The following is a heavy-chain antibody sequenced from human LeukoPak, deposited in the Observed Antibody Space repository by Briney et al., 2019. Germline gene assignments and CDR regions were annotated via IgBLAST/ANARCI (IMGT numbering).Heavy chain of an antibody. Sequence: GGSLRLSCAASGFTFTDYAMNWVRQAPGKGLEWVASTKGNGGSTNYTDSVKDRFTISRDSSKNTVYLQMHSLRADDTAVYYCAKGSYYYDTSGYFDSWGHGALVTVSS. CDR3: AKGSYYYDTSGYFDS. CDR1: GFTFTDYA. V-gene: IGHV3-23*01. D-gene: IGHD3-22*01. J-gene: IGHJ4*01. CDR2: TKGNGGST.